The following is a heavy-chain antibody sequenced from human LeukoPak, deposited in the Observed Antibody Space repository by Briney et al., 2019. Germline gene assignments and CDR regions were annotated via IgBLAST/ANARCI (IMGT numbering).Heavy chain of an antibody. CDR1: GFTFSKYW. CDR2: IKEDENEE. V-gene: IGHV3-7*01. D-gene: IGHD6-13*01. Sequence: GGSLRLSCAASGFTFSKYWMSWVRQAPGKGLEWVANIKEDENEEQYVGSVKGRFTISRDNTKNSLYLQMNSLRAEDTAAYYCARGLYSSSWYDFDYWGQGILVSVSS. CDR3: ARGLYSSSWYDFDY. J-gene: IGHJ4*02.